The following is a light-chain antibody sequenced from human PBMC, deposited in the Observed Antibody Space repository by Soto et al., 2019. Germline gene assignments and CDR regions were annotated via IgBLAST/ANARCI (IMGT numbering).Light chain of an antibody. Sequence: QSALTQTASVSGSPGQSITISCTGSSSDIGGYNYVSWYQQHPGEAPRLVIYDVNYRPSGVATRFSGSKSGNTASLTISGLQAEDEADYYCSSYTSSSTVLFGGGTKLTVL. V-gene: IGLV2-14*03. CDR2: DVN. CDR3: SSYTSSSTVL. J-gene: IGLJ2*01. CDR1: SSDIGGYNY.